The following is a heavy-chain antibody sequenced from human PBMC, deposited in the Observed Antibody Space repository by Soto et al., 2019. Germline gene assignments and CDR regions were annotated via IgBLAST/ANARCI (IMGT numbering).Heavy chain of an antibody. CDR1: GFTFSDYY. V-gene: IGHV3-11*06. CDR2: ISSSGDST. CDR3: ARSGVKGTTSRGQVYN. J-gene: IGHJ4*02. Sequence: QVQVVESGGGLVKPGGSLRLSCAASGFTFSDYYMSWIRQAPGKGLEWVSFISSSGDSTKYADSVKGRFTISRDNAKNSLYLQLNSLRAEDTAVYYCARSGVKGTTSRGQVYNWGQGTLVTVSS. D-gene: IGHD1-7*01.